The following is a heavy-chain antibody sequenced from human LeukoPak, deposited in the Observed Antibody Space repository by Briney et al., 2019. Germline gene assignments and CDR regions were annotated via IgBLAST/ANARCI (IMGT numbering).Heavy chain of an antibody. V-gene: IGHV1-58*02. CDR1: GFTFTSSA. Sequence: GASVKVSCKASGFTFTSSAMQWVRQARGQRLEWIGWIVVGSGNTNYAQKFQERVTITRDMSTSTAYMELSSLRSEDTAVYYCARESQPPKLAFDIWGQGTMDTVSS. CDR2: IVVGSGNT. J-gene: IGHJ3*02. CDR3: ARESQPPKLAFDI.